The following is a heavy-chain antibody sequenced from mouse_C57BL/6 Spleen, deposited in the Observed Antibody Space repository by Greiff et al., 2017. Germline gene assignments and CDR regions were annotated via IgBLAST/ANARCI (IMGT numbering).Heavy chain of an antibody. J-gene: IGHJ4*01. CDR1: GFTFSDYG. CDR3: ERLYESSYDAMDY. CDR2: ISSGSSTI. Sequence: EVKLMESGGGLVKPAGSLTLSCAASGFTFSDYGMHWVRQAPEKGLEWVAYISSGSSTIYYADRGKGRLSICRDNAKNTKFLQMNSLRSEDTAMYYCERLYESSYDAMDYWGQGTSVTVSS. D-gene: IGHD1-1*01. V-gene: IGHV5-17*01.